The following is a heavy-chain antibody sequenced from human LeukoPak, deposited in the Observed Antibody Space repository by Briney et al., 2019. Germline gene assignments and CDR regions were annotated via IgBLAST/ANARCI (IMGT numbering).Heavy chain of an antibody. J-gene: IGHJ4*02. D-gene: IGHD4-17*01. Sequence: SETESLLCTVSGDSISSLHWNWTRQPPGKGLEWVGLIYYSGSTNYNPSLKSRVSISVDTSKNRFPLKLNSVTAADTSVYYCARDYGDYVCDFDLWGQGTMVTVSS. CDR2: IYYSGST. CDR1: GDSISSLH. CDR3: ARDYGDYVCDFDL. V-gene: IGHV4-59*01.